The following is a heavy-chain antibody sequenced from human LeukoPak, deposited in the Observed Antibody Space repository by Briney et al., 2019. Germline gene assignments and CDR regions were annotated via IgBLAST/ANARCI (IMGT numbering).Heavy chain of an antibody. J-gene: IGHJ4*02. Sequence: PSETLSLTCTVSGGSISSGSYYWGWIRQPPGKGLEWIGNIYYSGTTYSNPSLKSRVTIYVDTSKNQFSLKLSSVTAADTAVYYCARSRGYSYGTTFLDYWGQGTLVTVSS. D-gene: IGHD5-18*01. CDR2: IYYSGTT. V-gene: IGHV4-39*01. CDR3: ARSRGYSYGTTFLDY. CDR1: GGSISSGSYY.